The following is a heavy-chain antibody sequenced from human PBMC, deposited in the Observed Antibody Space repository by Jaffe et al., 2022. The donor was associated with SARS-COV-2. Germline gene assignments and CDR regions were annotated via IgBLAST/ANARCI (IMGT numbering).Heavy chain of an antibody. D-gene: IGHD3-3*02. V-gene: IGHV3-21*01. CDR1: GFTFSSYS. CDR3: ARDGVHFWSGYYDY. J-gene: IGHJ4*02. CDR2: ISSSSSYI. Sequence: EVQLVESGGGLVKPGGSLRLSCAASGFTFSSYSMNWVRQAPGKGLEWVSSISSSSSYIYYADSVKGRFTISRDNAKNSLYLQMNSLRAEDTAVYYCARDGVHFWSGYYDYWGQGTLVTVSS.